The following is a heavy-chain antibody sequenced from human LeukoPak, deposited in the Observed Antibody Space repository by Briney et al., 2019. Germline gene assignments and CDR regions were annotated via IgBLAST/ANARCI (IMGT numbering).Heavy chain of an antibody. J-gene: IGHJ5*02. CDR1: GYTLTNYD. CDR2: MKPKSGET. D-gene: IGHD4-23*01. Sequence: GASVKVSCKASGYTLTNYDINWVRQAPGPGLGWMGWMKPKSGETGYAQKSQGRATMTRDTSINTAYMELRSLTSEDTAVYYCARDYGGNSGWFDPWGEGTLVTVSS. CDR3: ARDYGGNSGWFDP. V-gene: IGHV1-8*01.